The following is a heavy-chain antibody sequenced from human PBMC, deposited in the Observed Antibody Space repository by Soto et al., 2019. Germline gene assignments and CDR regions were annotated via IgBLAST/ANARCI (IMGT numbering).Heavy chain of an antibody. CDR1: GGSISSSSYC. D-gene: IGHD2-8*01. CDR3: ARHVYGAYRISYFDY. CDR2: FYYSGST. V-gene: IGHV4-39*01. Sequence: SETLSLTCTVSGGSISSSSYCWGWIRQPPGKGLEWIGSFYYSGSTYYNPSLKSRVTISVDTSKNQFSLKLSSVTAADTAVYYCARHVYGAYRISYFDYWGQGTLVTVSS. J-gene: IGHJ4*02.